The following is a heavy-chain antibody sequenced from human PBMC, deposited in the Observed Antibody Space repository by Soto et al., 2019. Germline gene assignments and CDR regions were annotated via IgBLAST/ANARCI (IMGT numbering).Heavy chain of an antibody. D-gene: IGHD2-2*01. CDR3: ARDSKDIVVVPAAMSSVHWFDP. CDR2: INPSGGST. CDR1: GYTFTSYY. J-gene: IGHJ5*02. Sequence: GASVKVSCKASGYTFTSYYMHWVRQAPGQGLEWMGIINPSGGSTSYAQKFQGRVTMTRDTSTSTVYMELSSLRSEDTAVYYCARDSKDIVVVPAAMSSVHWFDPWGQGTLVTVSS. V-gene: IGHV1-46*03.